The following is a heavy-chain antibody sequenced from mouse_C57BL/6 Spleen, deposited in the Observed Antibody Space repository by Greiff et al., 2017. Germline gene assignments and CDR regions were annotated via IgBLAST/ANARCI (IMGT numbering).Heavy chain of an antibody. J-gene: IGHJ3*01. V-gene: IGHV1-18*01. CDR1: GYTFTDYN. CDR3: ARSDSDYRAWFAY. D-gene: IGHD2-12*01. CDR2: INPNNGGT. Sequence: VQLQQSGPELVKLGASVKIPCKASGYTFTDYNMDWVKQSPGKSLEWIGDINPNNGGTNYNQKFKGKATLTVDKSSSTAYMELRSLTSEDTAVCYCARSDSDYRAWFAYWGRGTPVTVSA.